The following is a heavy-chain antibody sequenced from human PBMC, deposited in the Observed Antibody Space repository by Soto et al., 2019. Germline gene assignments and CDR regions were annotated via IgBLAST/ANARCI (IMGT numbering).Heavy chain of an antibody. CDR2: INPNSGGT. CDR1: GYTFTGYY. J-gene: IGHJ4*02. D-gene: IGHD1-20*01. Sequence: ASVKVSCKASGYTFTGYYMHWVRQAPGQGLEWMGWINPNSGGTNYAQKFQGRVTMTRDTSISTAYMELSRLRSDDTAVYYCARGTLLTRITGTTGGIGYWGQGTRVTVSS. V-gene: IGHV1-2*02. CDR3: ARGTLLTRITGTTGGIGY.